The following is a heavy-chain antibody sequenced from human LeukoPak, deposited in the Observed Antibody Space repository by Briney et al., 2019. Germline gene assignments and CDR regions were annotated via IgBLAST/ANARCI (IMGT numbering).Heavy chain of an antibody. CDR1: GLTVSSYS. J-gene: IGHJ4*02. Sequence: GGSLRLSCAASGLTVSSYSMNWVRQAPGKGLEWVSSIDSSGSKIYYADSVKGRFTISRDNAKNSLYLQMNSLRDEDTAVYYCARVRSSSCFSVDYWGQGTLVTVSS. D-gene: IGHD2-2*01. CDR3: ARVRSSSCFSVDY. CDR2: IDSSGSKI. V-gene: IGHV3-21*01.